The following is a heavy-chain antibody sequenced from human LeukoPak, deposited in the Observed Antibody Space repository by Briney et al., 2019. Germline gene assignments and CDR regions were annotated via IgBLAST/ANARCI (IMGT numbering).Heavy chain of an antibody. Sequence: SETLSLTCTVSGGSISSYYWGWIRQSPGKGLEWIGYIHDSDNTYYSPSLKSRVTISVDTSKNQFSLRVNSMTAADTAVYYCARGRRTIFGVVTPHFDYWGQGTLVTVSS. D-gene: IGHD3-3*01. J-gene: IGHJ4*02. CDR3: ARGRRTIFGVVTPHFDY. CDR1: GGSISSYY. CDR2: IHDSDNT. V-gene: IGHV4-59*01.